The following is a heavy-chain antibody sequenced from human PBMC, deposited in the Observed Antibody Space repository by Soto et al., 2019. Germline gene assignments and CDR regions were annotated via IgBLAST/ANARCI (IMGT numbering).Heavy chain of an antibody. CDR1: GFTFSSYS. CDR2: ISSSSSTI. CDR3: ARNWWFGELLSWWFDP. J-gene: IGHJ5*02. D-gene: IGHD3-10*01. V-gene: IGHV3-48*01. Sequence: GGSLRLSCAASGFTFSSYSMNWVRQAPGKGLEWDSYISSSSSTIYYADSVKGRFTISRDNAKNSLYLQMNSLRAEDTAVYYCARNWWFGELLSWWFDPWGQGTLVTVSS.